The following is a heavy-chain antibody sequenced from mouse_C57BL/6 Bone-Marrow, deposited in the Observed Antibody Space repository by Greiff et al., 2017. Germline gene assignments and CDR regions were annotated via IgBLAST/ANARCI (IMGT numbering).Heavy chain of an antibody. J-gene: IGHJ2*01. V-gene: IGHV1-64*01. CDR2: IHPNSGST. CDR1: GYTFTSYW. Sequence: QVQLQQPGAELVKPGASVKLSCKASGYTFTSYWMHWVKQRPGQGLEWIGMIHPNSGSTNYNEKFKSKATLTVDKSSSTAYMQLSSLTSEDSAVYYCARWDYYGSSDYFDYRGQGTTLTVSS. CDR3: ARWDYYGSSDYFDY. D-gene: IGHD1-1*01.